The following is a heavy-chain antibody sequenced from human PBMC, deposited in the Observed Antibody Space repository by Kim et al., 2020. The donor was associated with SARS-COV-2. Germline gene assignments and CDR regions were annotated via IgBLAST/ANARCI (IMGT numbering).Heavy chain of an antibody. CDR3: AKRDFLTNSCHFFFFDS. Sequence: GGSLRLSCEASGFTFSNYWMSWVRQAPGKGLVWVAGIKGDGSSTYYADSVKGRFIISRDNAKNTLYLQVNTLRAEDAAVYYCAKRDFLTNSCHFFFFDS. D-gene: IGHD2-15*01. V-gene: IGHV3-74*01. J-gene: IGHJ4*01. CDR1: GFTFSNYW. CDR2: IKGDGSST.